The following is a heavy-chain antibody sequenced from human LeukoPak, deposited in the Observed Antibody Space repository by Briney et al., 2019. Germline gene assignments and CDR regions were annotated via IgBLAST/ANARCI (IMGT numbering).Heavy chain of an antibody. CDR1: GGSISSYY. J-gene: IGHJ3*02. V-gene: IGHV4-4*07. CDR2: IYTSGST. CDR3: ARASPLITIFGPDAFDI. D-gene: IGHD3-3*01. Sequence: SETLSLTCSVSGGSISSYYWSWIRQPAGKGLEWIRRIYTSGSTDYKPSLKSRVNMSVDTSKNQFALQLSSVSAADTAVYYCARASPLITIFGPDAFDIWGQGTMVTVSS.